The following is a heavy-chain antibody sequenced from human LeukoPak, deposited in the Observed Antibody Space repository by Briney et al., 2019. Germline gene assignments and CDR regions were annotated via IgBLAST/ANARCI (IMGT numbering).Heavy chain of an antibody. V-gene: IGHV3-21*01. Sequence: PGGSLRLSCAASGFTFSSYAMNWVRQAPGKGLEWVSSISSASSYIYYADSVKGRFTVSRDNAKNSLDLQMDSLRAEDTAVYYCARDYSPTTVTTSHFDYWGQGTLVTVSS. CDR2: ISSASSYI. CDR1: GFTFSSYA. J-gene: IGHJ4*02. CDR3: ARDYSPTTVTTSHFDY. D-gene: IGHD4-17*01.